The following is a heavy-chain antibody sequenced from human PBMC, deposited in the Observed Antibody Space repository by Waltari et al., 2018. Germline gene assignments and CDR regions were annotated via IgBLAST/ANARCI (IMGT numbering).Heavy chain of an antibody. Sequence: QVQLVQSGAEVKKPGASVKVSCKASGYTFTGYYMHWVRQAPGQGLEGMGRINPNSGGTNYAQKFQGRVTMTRDTSISTAYMELSRLRSDDTAVYYCARDYYDSSGYHPDYYFDYWGQGTLVTVSS. CDR2: INPNSGGT. D-gene: IGHD3-22*01. CDR3: ARDYYDSSGYHPDYYFDY. J-gene: IGHJ4*02. CDR1: GYTFTGYY. V-gene: IGHV1-2*06.